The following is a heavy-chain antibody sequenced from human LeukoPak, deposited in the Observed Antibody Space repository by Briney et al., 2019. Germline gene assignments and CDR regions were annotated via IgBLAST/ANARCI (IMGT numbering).Heavy chain of an antibody. J-gene: IGHJ3*02. D-gene: IGHD4-17*01. CDR2: ISGSSSTI. CDR1: GFTFSDYY. CDR3: ARDPNGDYVGAFDM. V-gene: IGHV3-11*01. Sequence: PGGSLRLSCAASGFTFSDYYMTWIRQTPGKGLEWVSYISGSSSTIYYADSVKGRFTISRDNAKNSLYLQMNSLRAEDTAVYYCARDPNGDYVGAFDMWGPGTMVTVSS.